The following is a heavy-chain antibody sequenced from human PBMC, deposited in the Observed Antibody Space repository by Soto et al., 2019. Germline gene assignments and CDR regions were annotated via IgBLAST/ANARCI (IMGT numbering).Heavy chain of an antibody. CDR1: GGSISSSSYY. D-gene: IGHD6-6*01. CDR3: ARHLRSIAAPITSADWFDP. CDR2: IYYSGST. Sequence: QLQLQESGPGLVKPSETLSLTCTVSGGSISSSSYYWGWIRQPPGKGLEWIGSIYYSGSTYYNPSLKSRVTISVDTSKNQFSLKLSSVTAADTAVYYCARHLRSIAAPITSADWFDPWGQGTLVTVSS. J-gene: IGHJ5*02. V-gene: IGHV4-39*01.